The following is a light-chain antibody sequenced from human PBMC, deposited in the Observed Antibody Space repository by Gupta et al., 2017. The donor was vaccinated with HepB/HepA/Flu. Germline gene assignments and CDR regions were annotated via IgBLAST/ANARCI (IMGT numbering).Light chain of an antibody. J-gene: IGLJ3*02. CDR2: EVD. Sequence: QSALTQPASVSGSPGQSLTISCTGTSSDVGSYKLVSWYQQHPGKAPELMIYEVDKRPSGVSNRFSGSKSGNTASLTISGLQAEDEADYYCCSYAGSSTAVFGGGTKLTVL. V-gene: IGLV2-23*02. CDR1: SSDVGSYKL. CDR3: CSYAGSSTAV.